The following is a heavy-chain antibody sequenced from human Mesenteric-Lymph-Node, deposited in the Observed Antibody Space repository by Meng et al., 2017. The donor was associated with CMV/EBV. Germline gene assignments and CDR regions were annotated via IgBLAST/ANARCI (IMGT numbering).Heavy chain of an antibody. CDR3: AKAPPPGGRAHYYYYGMDV. CDR1: GFTFNTYG. V-gene: IGHV3-30*02. CDR2: IRYDASYA. J-gene: IGHJ6*02. Sequence: GGSLRLSCAASGFTFNTYGMHWVRQAPGKGLEWMTFIRYDASYAYYAESVKGRFTVSRDNSKNTLYLQMNSLRADDTAVYYCAKAPPPGGRAHYYYYGMDVWGQGTTVTVSS.